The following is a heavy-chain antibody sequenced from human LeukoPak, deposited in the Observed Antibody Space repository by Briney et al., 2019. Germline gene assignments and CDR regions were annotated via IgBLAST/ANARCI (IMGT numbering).Heavy chain of an antibody. CDR3: ARFHSSGDYTFDY. CDR1: GGSISSYY. D-gene: IGHD4-17*01. V-gene: IGHV4-59*01. CDR2: IYYSGST. J-gene: IGHJ4*02. Sequence: PSETLPLTCTVSGGSISSYYWSWIRQPPGKGLEWIGYIYYSGSTNYKSSLKSRVTISVDTSKNQFSLKLSSVTAADTAVYYCARFHSSGDYTFDYWGQGTLVTVSS.